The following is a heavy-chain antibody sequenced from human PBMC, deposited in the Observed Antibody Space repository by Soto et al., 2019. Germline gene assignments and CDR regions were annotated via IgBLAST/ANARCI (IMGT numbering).Heavy chain of an antibody. CDR1: GYTFTSYG. CDR3: ARDSPPVAY. Sequence: QVQLVQSGAEVKKPGASVKVSCKASGYTFTSYGISWVRQSPGQGLEWMGWISAYNGNTKYAQKLQVRVTMTTYTSTSTAYMELRSLRSEDTAVYYCARDSPPVAYWGQGNLVTVSS. V-gene: IGHV1-18*01. CDR2: ISAYNGNT. J-gene: IGHJ4*02.